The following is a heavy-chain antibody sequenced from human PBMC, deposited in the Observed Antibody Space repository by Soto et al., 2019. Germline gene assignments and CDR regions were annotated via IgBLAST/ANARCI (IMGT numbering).Heavy chain of an antibody. V-gene: IGHV3-30*18. CDR3: AKVYYDFWSGYFDY. CDR1: GFTLSSYG. J-gene: IGHJ4*02. CDR2: ISYDGSNK. Sequence: QPGGSLRLSCAASGFTLSSYGMHWVRQAPGKGLEWVAVISYDGSNKYYADSVKGRFTISRDNSKNTLYLQMNSLRAEDTAVYYCAKVYYDFWSGYFDYWGQGTLVTVSS. D-gene: IGHD3-3*01.